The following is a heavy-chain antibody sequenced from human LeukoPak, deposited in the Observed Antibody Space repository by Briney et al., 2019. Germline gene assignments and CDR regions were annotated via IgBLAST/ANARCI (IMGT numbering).Heavy chain of an antibody. CDR2: ISYDGNNK. Sequence: PGRSLRLSCAASGFTFSSYAMHWVRQAPGKGLEWVVVISYDGNNKYYADSVKGRFTISRDNSKNTLYLQMNSLRPEDTAVYYCARSRRRELLGTYFDYWGQGTLVTVSS. V-gene: IGHV3-30*04. CDR3: ARSRRRELLGTYFDY. J-gene: IGHJ4*02. CDR1: GFTFSSYA. D-gene: IGHD1-26*01.